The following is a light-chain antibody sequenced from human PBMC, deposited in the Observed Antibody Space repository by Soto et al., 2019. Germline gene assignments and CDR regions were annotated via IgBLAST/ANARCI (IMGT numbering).Light chain of an antibody. J-gene: IGKJ1*01. Sequence: EIVMTQSPATLSVSPGERATLSCRASQSVSSNLAWYQQKPGQAPRLLIYGASTRATGIPARFSGSGSGIEFTLTISSLQSEDFAVYYCQQYNNWPRTFGQGT. CDR3: QQYNNWPRT. CDR1: QSVSSN. V-gene: IGKV3-15*01. CDR2: GAS.